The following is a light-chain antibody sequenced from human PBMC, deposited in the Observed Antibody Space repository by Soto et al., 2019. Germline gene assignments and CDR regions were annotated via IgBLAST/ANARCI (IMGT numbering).Light chain of an antibody. CDR1: QSIKNL. CDR3: QQYNSYSQFT. V-gene: IGKV1-5*03. CDR2: KAS. Sequence: DIQMTQSPSTLSASVGDRFTITCRASQSIKNLLAWYQQKPGEAPKLLICKASTLESGVPSRFSGSGSGTEFTLTISCLQPDDVATYHCQQYNSYSQFTFGPGTKVDI. J-gene: IGKJ3*01.